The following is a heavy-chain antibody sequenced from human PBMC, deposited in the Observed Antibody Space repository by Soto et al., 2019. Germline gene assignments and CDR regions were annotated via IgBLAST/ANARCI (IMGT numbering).Heavy chain of an antibody. V-gene: IGHV1-3*01. CDR3: ARLGYCSSTSCYHYYYGMDV. CDR2: INAGNGNT. Sequence: ASVKVSCKASGYTFTSYAMHWVRQAPGQRLEWMGWINAGNGNTKYSQKFRGRVTITRDTSASTAYMELSSLRSEDTAVYYCARLGYCSSTSCYHYYYGMDVWGQGTTVTVSS. D-gene: IGHD2-2*01. CDR1: GYTFTSYA. J-gene: IGHJ6*02.